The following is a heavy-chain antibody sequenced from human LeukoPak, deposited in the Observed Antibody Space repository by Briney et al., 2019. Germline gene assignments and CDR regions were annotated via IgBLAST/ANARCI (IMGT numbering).Heavy chain of an antibody. CDR1: GFTFTSYA. V-gene: IGHV1-3*01. D-gene: IGHD2-2*01. CDR2: INAGNGNT. Sequence: ASVKVSCKASGFTFTSYAMHWVRQAPGQRLEWMRWINAGNGNTKYSQKFQGRVTITRDTSASTAYMELSSLRSEDTAVYYCARAFPTIVVVPAAIGIWGQGTLVTVSS. CDR3: ARAFPTIVVVPAAIGI. J-gene: IGHJ4*02.